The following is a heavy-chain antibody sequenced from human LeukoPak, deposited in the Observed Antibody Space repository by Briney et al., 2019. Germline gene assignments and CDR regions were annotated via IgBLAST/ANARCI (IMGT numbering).Heavy chain of an antibody. CDR2: IIPIFGTA. D-gene: IGHD3-3*01. Sequence: GSSVKVSCKASGGTFSSYAISWVRQAPGQGLEWMGGIIPIFGTANYAQKFQGRVTITTDESTSTAYMELSSLRSEDTAVYYCARGDQPATYDFWSGYPGYYMDVWGKGTTVTVSS. V-gene: IGHV1-69*05. J-gene: IGHJ6*03. CDR3: ARGDQPATYDFWSGYPGYYMDV. CDR1: GGTFSSYA.